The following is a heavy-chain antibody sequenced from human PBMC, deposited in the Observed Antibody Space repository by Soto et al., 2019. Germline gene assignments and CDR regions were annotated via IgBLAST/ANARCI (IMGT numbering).Heavy chain of an antibody. CDR2: IYYSGST. Sequence: SETLSLTCTVSGGSISSYYWSWIRQPPGKGLEWIGYIYYSGSTNYNPSLKSRVTISVDTSKNQFSLKLSSVTAADTAVYYCARVGGLYCSGGSCYSPWFDPWGQGTLVTVSS. D-gene: IGHD2-15*01. J-gene: IGHJ5*02. CDR1: GGSISSYY. V-gene: IGHV4-59*12. CDR3: ARVGGLYCSGGSCYSPWFDP.